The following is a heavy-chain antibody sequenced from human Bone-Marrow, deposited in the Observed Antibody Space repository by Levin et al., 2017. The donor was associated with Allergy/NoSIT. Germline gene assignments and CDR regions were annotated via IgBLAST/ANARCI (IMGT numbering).Heavy chain of an antibody. V-gene: IGHV4-39*02. CDR1: GDSITSRHSY. J-gene: IGHJ5*02. Sequence: SQTLSLTCSVSGDSITSRHSYWGWIRQPPGKGLEWIASVDSTGITYHNPSLRSRVTISADSSKNHFSLKMTSVTATDTATYYCARQHCSSTRCSTGWGGWFDPWGQGSLVTVTS. D-gene: IGHD2-2*01. CDR2: VDSTGIT. CDR3: ARQHCSSTRCSTGWGGWFDP.